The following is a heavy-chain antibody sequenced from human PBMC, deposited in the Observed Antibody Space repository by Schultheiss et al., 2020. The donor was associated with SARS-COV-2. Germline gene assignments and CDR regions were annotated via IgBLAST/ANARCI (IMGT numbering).Heavy chain of an antibody. CDR2: IYWDDDK. CDR3: AHSNVPNDAFDI. D-gene: IGHD2-2*01. J-gene: IGHJ3*02. CDR1: GFSLSNARMG. V-gene: IGHV2-5*02. Sequence: SGPTLVKPTETLTLTCTVSGFSLSNARMGVSWIRQPPGKALEWLALIYWDDDKRYSPSLNSRLTITEDASKNQVVFTMTNMDPVDTATYYCAHSNVPNDAFDIWGQGTMVTVSS.